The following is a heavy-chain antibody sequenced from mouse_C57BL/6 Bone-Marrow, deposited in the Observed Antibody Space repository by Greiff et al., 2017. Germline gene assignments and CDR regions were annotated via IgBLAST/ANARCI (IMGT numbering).Heavy chain of an antibody. J-gene: IGHJ3*01. Sequence: QVQLQQSGAGLARPGASVKLSCEASDYTFTSYGISWVQQRTGQGLEWVGAIYPRGGNTYYTETFKGRATLTADKSSSTAYMELRSLTSEDSAVYFCAEDSSGCVWRAYWGQGTLVTVSA. V-gene: IGHV1-81*01. D-gene: IGHD3-2*02. CDR2: IYPRGGNT. CDR3: AEDSSGCVWRAY. CDR1: DYTFTSYG.